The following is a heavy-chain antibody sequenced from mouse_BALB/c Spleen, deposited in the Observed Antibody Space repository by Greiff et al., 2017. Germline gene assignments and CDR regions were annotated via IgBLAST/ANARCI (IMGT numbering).Heavy chain of an antibody. J-gene: IGHJ4*01. Sequence: VQLQQSGPELMKPGASVKISCKASGYSFTSYYMHWVKQSHGKSLEWIGYIDPFNGGTSYNQKFKGKATLTVDKSSSTAYMHLSSLTSEDSAVYYCAREDYGSSSYAMDYWGQGTSVTVSS. V-gene: IGHV1S135*01. CDR2: IDPFNGGT. CDR3: AREDYGSSSYAMDY. D-gene: IGHD1-1*01. CDR1: GYSFTSYY.